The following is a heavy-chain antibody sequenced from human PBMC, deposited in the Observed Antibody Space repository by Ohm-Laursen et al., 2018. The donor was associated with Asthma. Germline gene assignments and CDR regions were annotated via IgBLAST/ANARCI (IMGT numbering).Heavy chain of an antibody. CDR3: ARDGVTMAPFPYGMDV. V-gene: IGHV3-30-3*01. J-gene: IGHJ6*02. Sequence: SLRLSCTASGFTFRSYAMHWVRQAPGKGLEWVAVISYDGSNKYYADSVKGRFTISRDNSKNTLYLQMNSLRAEDTAVYYCARDGVTMAPFPYGMDVWGQGTTVTVSS. CDR2: ISYDGSNK. D-gene: IGHD3-10*01. CDR1: GFTFRSYA.